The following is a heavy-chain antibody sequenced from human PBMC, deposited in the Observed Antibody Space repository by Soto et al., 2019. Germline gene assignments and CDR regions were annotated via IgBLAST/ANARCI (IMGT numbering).Heavy chain of an antibody. Sequence: ASVKVSCKASGYTFTSYAMHWVRQAPGQRLEWMGWINAGNGNTKYSQKFQGRVTITRDTSASTAYMELSSLRSEDTAVYYCARGSGYYPLYYYYYGMDVWGQGTTVTVSS. D-gene: IGHD3-3*01. CDR1: GYTFTSYA. J-gene: IGHJ6*02. CDR3: ARGSGYYPLYYYYYGMDV. V-gene: IGHV1-3*01. CDR2: INAGNGNT.